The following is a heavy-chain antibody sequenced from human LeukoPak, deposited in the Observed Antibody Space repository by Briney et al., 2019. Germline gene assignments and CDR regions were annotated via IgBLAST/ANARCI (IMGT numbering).Heavy chain of an antibody. V-gene: IGHV3-21*01. J-gene: IGHJ4*02. Sequence: GGSLRLSCVASGFAFSDDSMNWVRQPPGKGLEWVSSISSTSKYIYYADSVKGRFTISRDNAKNSLYLQMNNLRVDDSAIYYCAREYTAMAYDYWGQGNLVTVSS. CDR3: AREYTAMAYDY. CDR1: GFAFSDDS. D-gene: IGHD5-18*01. CDR2: ISSTSKYI.